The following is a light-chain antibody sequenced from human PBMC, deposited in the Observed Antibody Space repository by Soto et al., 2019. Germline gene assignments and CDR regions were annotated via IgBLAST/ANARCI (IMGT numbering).Light chain of an antibody. V-gene: IGKV1-27*01. CDR2: AAS. CDR3: QKYNSAPPT. CDR1: QAISIY. J-gene: IGKJ1*01. Sequence: DIQMTQSPSSLSTSVGDRVTITYRASQAISIYLAWYQQKPGKVPKLLIYAASTLQSGVPSRFSGSGSGTDFILTISSLQPEHVATYYCQKYNSAPPTFGQGTKVEIK.